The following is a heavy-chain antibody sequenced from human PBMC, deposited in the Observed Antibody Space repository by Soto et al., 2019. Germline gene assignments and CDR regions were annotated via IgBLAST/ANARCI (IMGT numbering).Heavy chain of an antibody. CDR1: GGSFSGYY. Sequence: SETLSLTCAVYGGSFSGYYWSWIRQPPGKGLEWIGEINHSGSTNYNPSLKSRVTISVDTSKNQFSLKLSSVTAADTAVYYCARVVAAISGYYYGMDVWGQGTTVTVS. CDR3: ARVVAAISGYYYGMDV. D-gene: IGHD2-15*01. J-gene: IGHJ6*02. CDR2: INHSGST. V-gene: IGHV4-34*01.